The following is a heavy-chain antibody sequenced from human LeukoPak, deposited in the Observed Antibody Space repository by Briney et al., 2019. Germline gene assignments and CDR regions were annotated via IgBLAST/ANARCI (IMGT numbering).Heavy chain of an antibody. CDR1: GGSISSSSYY. J-gene: IGHJ4*02. CDR2: IYYSGST. V-gene: IGHV4-39*01. Sequence: SETLSLTCTVSGGSISSSSYYWGWNRQPPGKGLEWIGSIYYSGSTYYNPSLKSRVTISVDTSKNQFSLKLSSVTAADTAVYYGIVVLLAAQDPFDYWGQGTLVTVSS. D-gene: IGHD2-2*01. CDR3: IVVLLAAQDPFDY.